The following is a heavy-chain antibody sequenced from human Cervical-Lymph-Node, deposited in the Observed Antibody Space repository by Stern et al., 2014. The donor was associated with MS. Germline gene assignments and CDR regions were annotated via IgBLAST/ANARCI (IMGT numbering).Heavy chain of an antibody. CDR3: AKDSGYSSSWYPWYFDY. CDR1: GYTFTSYG. J-gene: IGHJ4*02. D-gene: IGHD6-13*01. Sequence: HVQLVKSGAEVKQPWASVKVSCKASGYTFTSYGISLVRPAPGQGLEWMGWINAYNGNTNYAQKVQGRLTMTPDTSTSTASIALRSMRSDDTAVYYCAKDSGYSSSWYPWYFDYWGQGTLVTVSS. V-gene: IGHV1-18*01. CDR2: INAYNGNT.